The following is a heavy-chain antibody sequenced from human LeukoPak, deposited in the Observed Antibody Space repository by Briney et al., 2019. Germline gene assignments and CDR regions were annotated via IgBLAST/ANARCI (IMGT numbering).Heavy chain of an antibody. D-gene: IGHD6-13*01. CDR1: GFTFSKYW. CDR3: ASGRQLGY. J-gene: IGHJ4*02. V-gene: IGHV3-7*01. Sequence: GGSLRLSCEASGFTFSKYWMSWVRQAPGKGLEWVANIKEDGSEKYYVDSVKGRFTISRDNARNSLYLQMNSLRAEDTAVYYCASGRQLGYWGQGTLVTVSS. CDR2: IKEDGSEK.